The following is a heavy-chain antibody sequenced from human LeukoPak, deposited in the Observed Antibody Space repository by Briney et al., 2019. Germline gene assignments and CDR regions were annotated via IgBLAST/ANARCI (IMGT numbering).Heavy chain of an antibody. CDR1: GYSISSGYY. V-gene: IGHV4-38-2*02. D-gene: IGHD3-10*01. CDR2: IYHSGST. Sequence: PSETLSLTCTVSGYSISSGYYWGWIRQPPGKGLEWIGSIYHSGSTYYNPSLKSRVTISVDTSKNQFSLKLSSVTAADTAVYYCARGDLYYYGSGSYIADYWGQGTLVTVSS. CDR3: ARGDLYYYGSGSYIADY. J-gene: IGHJ4*02.